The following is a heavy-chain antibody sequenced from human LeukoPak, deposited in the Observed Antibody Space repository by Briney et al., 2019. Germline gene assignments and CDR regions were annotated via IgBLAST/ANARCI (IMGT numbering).Heavy chain of an antibody. Sequence: SETLFLTCSVSGGSISISNYYWGWIRQPPGKGLEWIGTIHHTGSTYYNPSLRSRVTLSVDTSNTQFSLKVTSVTAADTAIYYCARHPSGSSFDYWGQGTLVAVSS. D-gene: IGHD1-26*01. CDR3: ARHPSGSSFDY. J-gene: IGHJ4*02. CDR2: IHHTGST. V-gene: IGHV4-39*01. CDR1: GGSISISNYY.